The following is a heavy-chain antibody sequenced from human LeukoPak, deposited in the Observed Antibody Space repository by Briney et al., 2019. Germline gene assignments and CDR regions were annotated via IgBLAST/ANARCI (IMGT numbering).Heavy chain of an antibody. Sequence: PSQTLSLTCTVSGGSISSGSYYWSWIRQPPGKGLEWIGYIYYSGSTNYNPSLKSRVTISVDTSKNQFSLKLSSVTAADTAVYYCARLQGVSGPWIMAVAGSDAFDIWGQGTMVTVSS. CDR1: GGSISSGSYY. D-gene: IGHD6-19*01. J-gene: IGHJ3*02. CDR3: ARLQGVSGPWIMAVAGSDAFDI. CDR2: IYYSGST. V-gene: IGHV4-61*01.